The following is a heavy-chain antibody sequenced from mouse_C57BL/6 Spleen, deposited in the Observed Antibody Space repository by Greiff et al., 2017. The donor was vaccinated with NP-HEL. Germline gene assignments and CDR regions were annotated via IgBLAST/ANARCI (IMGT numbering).Heavy chain of an antibody. V-gene: IGHV1-64*01. CDR2: IHPNSGST. CDR1: GYTFTSYW. CDR3: AGRDSRAMDY. Sequence: QVQLQQPGAELVKPGASVKLSCKASGYTFTSYWMHWVKQRPGQGLEWIGMIHPNSGSTNYNEKFKSKATLTVDKSSSTAYMQLSSLTSGDSAVYYCAGRDSRAMDYWGQGTSVTVSS. D-gene: IGHD2-12*01. J-gene: IGHJ4*01.